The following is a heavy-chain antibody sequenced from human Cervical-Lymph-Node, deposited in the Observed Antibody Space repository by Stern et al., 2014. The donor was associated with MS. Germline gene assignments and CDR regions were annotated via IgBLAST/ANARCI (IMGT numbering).Heavy chain of an antibody. V-gene: IGHV3-9*01. CDR2: LGWNSEGR. Sequence: VQLVQSGGGMVQPGRSLRLSCEASGFKFDDFAMPWVRQAPGQGLEWVSGLGWNSEGRGYADSVQGRFTISRDNAKSSLYLQMNSLTAEDTALYYCAKADDYAAGIDAWGQGTLVVVSS. J-gene: IGHJ5*02. CDR1: GFKFDDFA. CDR3: AKADDYAAGIDA. D-gene: IGHD3-16*01.